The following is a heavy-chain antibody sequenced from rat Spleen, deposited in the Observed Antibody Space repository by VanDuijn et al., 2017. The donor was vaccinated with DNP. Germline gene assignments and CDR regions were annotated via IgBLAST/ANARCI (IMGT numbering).Heavy chain of an antibody. Sequence: QVQLKESGPGLVQPSQTLSLTCTVSGFSLTSYGVSWVRQPSGKGLEWIAAISSGGSTYYNSALKSRLSISRDTSKSQVFLKMNSLQTEDTATYYCARSPETSYIYFPWAYWGQGTLVTVSS. CDR2: ISSGGST. CDR1: GFSLTSYG. CDR3: ARSPETSYIYFPWAY. D-gene: IGHD1-2*01. J-gene: IGHJ3*01. V-gene: IGHV2S12*01.